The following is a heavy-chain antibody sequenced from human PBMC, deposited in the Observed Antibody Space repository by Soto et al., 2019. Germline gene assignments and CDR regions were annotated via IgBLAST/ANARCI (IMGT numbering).Heavy chain of an antibody. CDR3: AKASHYNFWSGYCFEY. CDR2: ISGSGGST. Sequence: GSIKLSCAASGFTFSSYAMSWVRKAPGKGLEWVSAISGSGGSTYYADSVKGRFTLSRDNSKNTLYLQMNSLRAEDTAVYYCAKASHYNFWSGYCFEYWGQGTLVTVSS. V-gene: IGHV3-23*01. J-gene: IGHJ4*02. D-gene: IGHD3-3*01. CDR1: GFTFSSYA.